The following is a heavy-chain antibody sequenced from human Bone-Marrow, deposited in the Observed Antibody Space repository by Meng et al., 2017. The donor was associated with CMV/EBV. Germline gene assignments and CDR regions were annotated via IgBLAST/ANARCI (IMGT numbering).Heavy chain of an antibody. D-gene: IGHD5-12*01. CDR2: ISGSGGST. Sequence: QESVSRISGSGGSTNHADSSRDNSKNTLYLQMNSLRAEDTAVYYCAKDGGYSGYEPWDYWGQGTLVTVSS. V-gene: IGHV3-23*01. J-gene: IGHJ4*02. CDR3: AKDGGYSGYEPWDY.